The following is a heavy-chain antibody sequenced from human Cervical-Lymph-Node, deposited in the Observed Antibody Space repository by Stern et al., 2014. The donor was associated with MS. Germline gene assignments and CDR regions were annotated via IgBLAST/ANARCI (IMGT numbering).Heavy chain of an antibody. J-gene: IGHJ4*02. CDR3: ARHPAAAGTGVHLEY. CDR1: GFSFSSYG. CDR2: IWHDGKNE. Sequence: VQLVESGGGVVPPGRSLRLSCAASGFSFSSYGMYLVPQAPGKGLEWVSVIWHDGKNEYYADSVKGRFTISRDNAKSTVYLQMNSLRDEDTAVYFCARHPAAAGTGVHLEYWGQGTLVIVSS. V-gene: IGHV3-33*01. D-gene: IGHD6-25*01.